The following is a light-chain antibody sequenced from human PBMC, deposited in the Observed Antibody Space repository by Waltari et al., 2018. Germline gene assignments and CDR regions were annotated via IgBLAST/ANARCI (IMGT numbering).Light chain of an antibody. Sequence: QSVLTQPPSPSGTPGQRATISCSGTSSNRGNNAVNWYQQVPGTAPKLLIYRNDLRPSGVPDRFSASKSGTSASLAISGLQSEDEAEYYCASWDDSLNGHWVFGGGTKVTVL. V-gene: IGLV1-44*01. CDR3: ASWDDSLNGHWV. CDR2: RND. CDR1: SSNRGNNA. J-gene: IGLJ3*02.